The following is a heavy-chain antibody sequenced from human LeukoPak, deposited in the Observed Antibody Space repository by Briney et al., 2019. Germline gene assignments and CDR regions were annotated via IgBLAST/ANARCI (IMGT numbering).Heavy chain of an antibody. CDR3: AGSSSGWYVSYYYYGMDV. J-gene: IGHJ6*02. V-gene: IGHV1-69*13. CDR2: IIPIFGTA. D-gene: IGHD6-19*01. CDR1: GGTFSSYA. Sequence: GASVKVSCKASGGTFSSYAISWVRQAPEQGLEWMGGIIPIFGTANYAQKFQGRVTITADESTSTAYMELSSLRSEDTAVYYCAGSSSGWYVSYYYYGMDVWGQGTTVTVSS.